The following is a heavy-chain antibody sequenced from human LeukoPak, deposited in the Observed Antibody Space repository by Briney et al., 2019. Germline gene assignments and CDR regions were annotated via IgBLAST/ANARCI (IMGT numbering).Heavy chain of an antibody. CDR1: GYSISSGYH. CDR2: IYHSGST. J-gene: IGHJ1*01. CDR3: ARVVQSTDSSGFYLPEYFQH. V-gene: IGHV4-38-2*02. Sequence: SETLSLTCTVSGYSISSGYHWGWIRQPPGTGLEWIGSIYHSGSTYYNPSLKSRVTISVDTSKNQFSLKLRSVTAADTAVYYCARVVQSTDSSGFYLPEYFQHWGQGTLVTVSS. D-gene: IGHD3-22*01.